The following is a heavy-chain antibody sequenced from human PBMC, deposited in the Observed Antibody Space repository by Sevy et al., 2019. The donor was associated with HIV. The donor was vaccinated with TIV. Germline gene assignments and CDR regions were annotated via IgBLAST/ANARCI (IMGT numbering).Heavy chain of an antibody. Sequence: ASGKVSCKASGGTFSSYAISWVRQAPGQGLEWMGRIIPILGIANYAQKFQGRVTITADKSTSTAYMELSSLRSEDTAVYYCARDGHDYSNLYDYYGLDVWGQGTTVTVSS. J-gene: IGHJ6*02. D-gene: IGHD4-4*01. CDR3: ARDGHDYSNLYDYYGLDV. V-gene: IGHV1-69*04. CDR1: GGTFSSYA. CDR2: IIPILGIA.